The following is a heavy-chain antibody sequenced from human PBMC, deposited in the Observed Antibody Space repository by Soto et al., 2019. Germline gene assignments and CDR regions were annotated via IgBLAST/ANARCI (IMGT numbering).Heavy chain of an antibody. CDR3: AKAWYGDYRYFDY. CDR1: GFTFSSYA. V-gene: IGHV3-23*01. Sequence: VGSLRLSCAASGFTFSSYAMSWVRQAPGKGLEWVSAISGSGGSTYYADSVKGRFTISRDNSKNTLYLQMNSLRAEDTAVYYCAKAWYGDYRYFDYWGQGTLVTVSS. CDR2: ISGSGGST. D-gene: IGHD4-17*01. J-gene: IGHJ4*02.